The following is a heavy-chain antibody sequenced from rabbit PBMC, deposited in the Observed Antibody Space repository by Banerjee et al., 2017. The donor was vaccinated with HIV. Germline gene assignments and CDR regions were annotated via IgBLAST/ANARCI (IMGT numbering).Heavy chain of an antibody. Sequence: QEQLEESGGDLVKPGTSLTLTCTASGFSFNNGYYMCWVRQAPGKGLELIACIGAGSNSAYYATWAKGRFTISKTSSTTVTLQMTSLTAADTATYFCARGSSSGWGWGMDLRGPGTLVTVS. D-gene: IGHD4-1*01. CDR2: IGAGSNSA. CDR3: ARGSSSGWGWGMDL. V-gene: IGHV1S45*01. J-gene: IGHJ6*01. CDR1: GFSFNNGYY.